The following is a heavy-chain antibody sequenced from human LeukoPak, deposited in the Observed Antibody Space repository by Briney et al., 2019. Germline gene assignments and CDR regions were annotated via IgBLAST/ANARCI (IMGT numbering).Heavy chain of an antibody. CDR3: ARWGYYYDGSGLDY. J-gene: IGHJ4*02. CDR1: GDFITAYY. CDR2: IYHNGST. V-gene: IGHV4-59*12. D-gene: IGHD3-22*01. Sequence: ASETLSLTCSVSGDFITAYYWSWIRQPPGKGLEWIGEIYHNGSTNYNPSLKSRVTISVDKSKNQFSLKLSSVTAADTAVYYCARWGYYYDGSGLDYWGQGTLVTVSS.